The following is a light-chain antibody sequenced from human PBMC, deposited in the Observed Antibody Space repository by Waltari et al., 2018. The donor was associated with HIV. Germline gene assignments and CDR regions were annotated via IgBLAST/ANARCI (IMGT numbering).Light chain of an antibody. CDR3: CSYAGSSTYV. V-gene: IGLV2-23*02. Sequence: QSALTQPASVSGSPGQSITISCTGTSSAVGGYNYVSWYQQHPGKAPKLMIYDVSKRPSGVSNRCSGSKSGNTASLTISGLQAEDEADYYCCSYAGSSTYVFGTGTKVTVL. CDR2: DVS. J-gene: IGLJ1*01. CDR1: SSAVGGYNY.